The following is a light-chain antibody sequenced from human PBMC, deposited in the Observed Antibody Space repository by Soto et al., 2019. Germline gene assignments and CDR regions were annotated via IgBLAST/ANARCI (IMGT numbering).Light chain of an antibody. V-gene: IGLV1-44*01. CDR1: RSNIGTNS. J-gene: IGLJ2*01. Sequence: QFMLSQPPSASVTPGQRVTISCSGSRSNIGTNSVNWYQQLPGSAPRLLIFSNSQRSSGVPDRFSGSKSGTSASLAISGPQSSDEAVYYCASWDDSLGAVLFGGGTKLTVL. CDR2: SNS. CDR3: ASWDDSLGAVL.